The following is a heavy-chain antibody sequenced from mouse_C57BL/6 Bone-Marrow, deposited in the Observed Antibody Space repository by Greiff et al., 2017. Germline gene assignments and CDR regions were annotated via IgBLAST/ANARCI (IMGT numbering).Heavy chain of an antibody. D-gene: IGHD2-4*01. CDR1: GYTFTSYW. Sequence: QVQLQQPGAELVKPGASVKLSCKASGYTFTSYWITWVKQRPGQGLEWIGDIYPGSGSTNYNEKFKSKATLTVDTSSSTAYMQLSSLTSEDSAIYYCANIYYDGYYAMDYWGQGTSVTVSS. CDR3: ANIYYDGYYAMDY. V-gene: IGHV1-55*01. CDR2: IYPGSGST. J-gene: IGHJ4*01.